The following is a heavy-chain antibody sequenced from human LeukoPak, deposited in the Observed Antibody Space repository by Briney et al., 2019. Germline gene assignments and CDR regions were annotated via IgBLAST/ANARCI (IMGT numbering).Heavy chain of an antibody. CDR2: IIPIFGTA. D-gene: IGHD2-2*01. Sequence: SIKVSCKASGGTFSSYAINWVRQAPGQGLEWMGGIIPIFGTANYAQKFQDRVTITADESTSTAYMELSSLRSEDTAIYYCASRLYCSNTRCRNFPFAYWGQGTLVTVSS. V-gene: IGHV1-69*01. CDR3: ASRLYCSNTRCRNFPFAY. CDR1: GGTFSSYA. J-gene: IGHJ4*02.